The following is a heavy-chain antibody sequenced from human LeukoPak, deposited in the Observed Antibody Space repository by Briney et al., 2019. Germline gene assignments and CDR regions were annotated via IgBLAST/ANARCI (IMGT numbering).Heavy chain of an antibody. CDR2: ISSSSSYI. J-gene: IGHJ5*02. CDR1: GFTFSSYS. D-gene: IGHD2-2*01. Sequence: KPGGSLSLSCAASGFTFSSYSMNWVRQAPGKGLEWVSSISSSSSYIYYADSVKGRFTISRDNAKNSLYLQMNSLRAEDTAVYYCARAPGGYCSSTSCYVWIDPWGQGTLVTVSS. V-gene: IGHV3-21*01. CDR3: ARAPGGYCSSTSCYVWIDP.